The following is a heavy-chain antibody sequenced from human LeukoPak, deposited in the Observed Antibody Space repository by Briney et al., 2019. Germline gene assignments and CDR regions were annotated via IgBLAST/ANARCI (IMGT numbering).Heavy chain of an antibody. CDR3: TRGSIAYYYMDV. V-gene: IGHV4-4*07. CDR1: GGSISSYY. D-gene: IGHD3-22*01. CDR2: ISTSGST. Sequence: SETLSLTCTVSGGSISSYYWSWIRQPAGKGLESIGHISTSGSTNYNPSLKSRVTMSVDTSKNQFSLKLSSVTAADTAVYYCTRGSIAYYYMDVWGKGTTVTISS. J-gene: IGHJ6*03.